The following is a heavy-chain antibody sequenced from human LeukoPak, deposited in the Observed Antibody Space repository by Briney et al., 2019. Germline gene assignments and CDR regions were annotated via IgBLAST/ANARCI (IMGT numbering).Heavy chain of an antibody. CDR1: GYTFTGYY. CDR2: INPNSGGT. D-gene: IGHD6-13*01. CDR3: ARGLIPAAGIDYYYYYMDV. Sequence: GASVKVSCKASGYTFTGYYMHWVRQAPGQGLEWMGWINPNSGGTNYAQKFQGWVTMTRDTSISTAYMELSRLRSDDTAVYYCARGLIPAAGIDYYYYYMDVWGKGTTVTVSS. V-gene: IGHV1-2*04. J-gene: IGHJ6*03.